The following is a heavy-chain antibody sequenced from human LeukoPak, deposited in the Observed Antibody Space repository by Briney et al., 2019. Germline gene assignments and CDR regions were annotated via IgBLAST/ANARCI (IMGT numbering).Heavy chain of an antibody. Sequence: SETLSLTCTVSGGSISSYYWSWIRQPPGKGLEWIGYIYYSGSTNYNPSLKSRVTISVDTSKNQFSLKLSSVTAADTVVYYCARDLEYGYFDYWGQGTLVTVSS. CDR1: GGSISSYY. V-gene: IGHV4-59*01. CDR2: IYYSGST. D-gene: IGHD3-3*01. J-gene: IGHJ4*02. CDR3: ARDLEYGYFDY.